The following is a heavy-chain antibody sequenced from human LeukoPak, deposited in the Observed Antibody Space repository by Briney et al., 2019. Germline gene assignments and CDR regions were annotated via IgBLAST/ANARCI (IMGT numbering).Heavy chain of an antibody. D-gene: IGHD6-13*01. V-gene: IGHV1-46*01. Sequence: ASVKVSCKASGYTFTSYYMHWVRQAPGQGLEWMGIINPSGGSTSYAQKFQGRVTMTEDTSTDTAYMELSSLRSEDTAVYYCARIRRAAAGTPFDYWGQGTLVSVSS. CDR2: INPSGGST. J-gene: IGHJ4*02. CDR3: ARIRRAAAGTPFDY. CDR1: GYTFTSYY.